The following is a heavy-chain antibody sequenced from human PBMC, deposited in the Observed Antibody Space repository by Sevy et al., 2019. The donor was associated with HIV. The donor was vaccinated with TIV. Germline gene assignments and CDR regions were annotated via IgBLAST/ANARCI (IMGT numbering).Heavy chain of an antibody. V-gene: IGHV3-48*03. D-gene: IGHD4-17*01. J-gene: IGHJ4*02. Sequence: GGSLRLSCAASGFIFKSYEMNWVRQAPGKGLEWVSYTSNSGSTIFFSDSVKGRFTISRDNTKNSVYLQMNSLRAEDTAVYYCARDLPPSATTVAHFDYWGRGTLVTVSS. CDR2: TSNSGSTI. CDR3: ARDLPPSATTVAHFDY. CDR1: GFIFKSYE.